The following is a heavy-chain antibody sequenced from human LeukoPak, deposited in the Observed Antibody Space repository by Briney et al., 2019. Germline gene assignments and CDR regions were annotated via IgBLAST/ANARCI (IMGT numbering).Heavy chain of an antibody. D-gene: IGHD3-10*01. CDR3: ARDKITRSGYSDAFDI. Sequence: GGSLRLSCAASGFTFSSYSMNWVRQAPGKGLEWVSYISSSSSTIYYTDSVKGRFTIFRDNAKNSLYLQMNSLRAEDTAVYYCARDKITRSGYSDAFDIWGQGTMVTVSS. CDR1: GFTFSSYS. CDR2: ISSSSSTI. J-gene: IGHJ3*02. V-gene: IGHV3-48*01.